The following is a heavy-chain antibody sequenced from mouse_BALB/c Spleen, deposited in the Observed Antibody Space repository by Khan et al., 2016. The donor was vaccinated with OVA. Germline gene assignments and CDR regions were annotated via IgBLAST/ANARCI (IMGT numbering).Heavy chain of an antibody. D-gene: IGHD2-14*01. CDR1: GYSFTLYY. Sequence: VQLQQSGPDLVKPGASVRISCKASGYSFTLYYLSWVKQSHGESLEWIGRVNPNNGDSAYNQKFKDRATLTVDKSSNTAYMDFRSLTSEDSAVYYFARGYDFFASWGQGTLVTVSA. CDR2: VNPNNGDS. V-gene: IGHV1-26*01. J-gene: IGHJ3*01. CDR3: ARGYDFFAS.